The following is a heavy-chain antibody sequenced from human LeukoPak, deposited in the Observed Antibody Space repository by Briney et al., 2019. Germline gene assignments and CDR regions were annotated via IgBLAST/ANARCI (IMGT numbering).Heavy chain of an antibody. CDR2: ISSSGSYI. J-gene: IGHJ3*02. V-gene: IGHV3-21*04. Sequence: GGSLRLSCAASGFTFSLYSITWVRQTPGRGLEWVSSISSSGSYIYYADSVKGRFTVSRDNAKNSLSLQMNSLRAEDTAVYYCARGGSYLSAFDIWGQGTMVTVSS. CDR3: ARGGSYLSAFDI. D-gene: IGHD1-26*01. CDR1: GFTFSLYS.